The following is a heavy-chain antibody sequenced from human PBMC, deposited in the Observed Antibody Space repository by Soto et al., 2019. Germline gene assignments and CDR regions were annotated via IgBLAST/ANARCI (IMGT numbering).Heavy chain of an antibody. V-gene: IGHV1-18*01. CDR3: ARDLVKTFRYCSWGSCYSCYYYMYV. D-gene: IGHD2-15*01. Sequence: ASVKVSCKASGYTFTSYGISWVRESPGQGLEWMGWISAYNGNTNYAQKLQGRVTMTTDTSTSTAYMELRSLRSDDTAVYYWARDLVKTFRYCSWGSCYSCYYYMYVWG. CDR2: ISAYNGNT. CDR1: GYTFTSYG. J-gene: IGHJ6*03.